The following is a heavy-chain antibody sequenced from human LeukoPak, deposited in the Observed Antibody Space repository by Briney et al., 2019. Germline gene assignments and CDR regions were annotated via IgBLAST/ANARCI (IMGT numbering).Heavy chain of an antibody. CDR2: VVSSGDTT. CDR1: GFTFNNYA. V-gene: IGHV3-23*01. Sequence: PGGSLRLSCAASGFTFNNYAMSWVRQVPGEGLEWVSSVVSSGDTTLYADSVKGRFTISRDNFKNTLYLQMNSLRAEDTAIYYCAKFGFWVRGDYDFNYWGQGTLVTVSS. D-gene: IGHD4-17*01. CDR3: AKFGFWVRGDYDFNY. J-gene: IGHJ4*02.